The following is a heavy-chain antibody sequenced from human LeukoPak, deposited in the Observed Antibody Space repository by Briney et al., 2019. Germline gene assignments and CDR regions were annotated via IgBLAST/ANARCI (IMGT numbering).Heavy chain of an antibody. J-gene: IGHJ4*02. CDR3: ATREMATMYFDY. Sequence: PSETLSLTCTVSGGFISSYYWSWIRQPPGKGLEWIGYIYYSGRTNYNPSLKSRVTISVDTSKNQISLKLSSVTAADTAVYYCATREMATMYFDYWGQGTLVTVSS. V-gene: IGHV4-59*08. CDR1: GGFISSYY. CDR2: IYYSGRT. D-gene: IGHD5-24*01.